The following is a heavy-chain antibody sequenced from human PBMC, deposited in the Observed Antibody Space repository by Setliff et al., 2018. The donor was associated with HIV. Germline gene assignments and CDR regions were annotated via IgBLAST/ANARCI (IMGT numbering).Heavy chain of an antibody. CDR3: ARGSSGSDRTEYDDAFDI. CDR2: MHYSGTT. J-gene: IGHJ3*02. V-gene: IGHV4-39*07. Sequence: PSETLSLTCAVSGGSISSSSYFWGWIRQPPGKGLEWIGSMHYSGTTYYNLSLKSRATISVDTSKNLFSLKMSSVTAADTAIYYCARGSSGSDRTEYDDAFDIWGQGTVVTVSS. CDR1: GGSISSSSYF. D-gene: IGHD3-22*01.